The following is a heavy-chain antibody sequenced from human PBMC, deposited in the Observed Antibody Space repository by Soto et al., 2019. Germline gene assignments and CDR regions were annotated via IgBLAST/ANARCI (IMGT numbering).Heavy chain of an antibody. J-gene: IGHJ4*02. D-gene: IGHD3-22*01. V-gene: IGHV2-70*01. Sequence: SGPTLVNPTQTLTLTCTFSGFSLSTSRMCVSWIRQPPGKALEWLALIDWDDDKYYSTSLKTRLTISKDTSKNQVVLTMTNMDPVDTATYYCARLYYYDSSGYYYFDYWGQGTLVTVSS. CDR3: ARLYYYDSSGYYYFDY. CDR1: GFSLSTSRMC. CDR2: IDWDDDK.